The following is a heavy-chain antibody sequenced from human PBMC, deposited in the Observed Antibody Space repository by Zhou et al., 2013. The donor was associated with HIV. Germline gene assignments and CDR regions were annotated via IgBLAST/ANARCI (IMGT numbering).Heavy chain of an antibody. CDR3: ARDRDVVPIVAATSWFDS. J-gene: IGHJ5*01. Sequence: QAQLVQSAGEMKKPGASVRVSCKASGYNFGSYGINWVRQAPGQGLEWIGGIVPIFATPNYAQKFEGRVTITADESTSTVYMELKRLSSDDTAVYYCARDRDVVPIVAATSWFDSWGRGTLVTVSS. CDR2: IVPIFATP. CDR1: GYNFGSYG. V-gene: IGHV1-69*01. D-gene: IGHD2-15*01.